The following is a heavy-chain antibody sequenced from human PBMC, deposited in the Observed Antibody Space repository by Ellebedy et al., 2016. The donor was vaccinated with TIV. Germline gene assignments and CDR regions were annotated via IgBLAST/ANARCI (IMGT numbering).Heavy chain of an antibody. CDR2: INSDGTTT. Sequence: PGGSLRLSCVASGFTFSNFWMHWVRQAPGKGLVWVSRINSDGTTTSYADSVKGRFTISKDNAKNTLYLQMSSLRAEDTAVYYCGGLDYWGQGTLVTVS. D-gene: IGHD3-16*01. V-gene: IGHV3-74*01. CDR3: GGLDY. J-gene: IGHJ4*02. CDR1: GFTFSNFW.